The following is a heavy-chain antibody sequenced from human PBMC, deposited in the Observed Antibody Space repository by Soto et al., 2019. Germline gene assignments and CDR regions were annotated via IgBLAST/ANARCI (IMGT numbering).Heavy chain of an antibody. V-gene: IGHV5-51*01. D-gene: IGHD3-10*01. J-gene: IGHJ4*02. CDR2: IFPGDSDT. Sequence: GESLKISCKGSGYSFNIYWIAWARQMPGKGLEWMGIIFPGDSDTRYSPSFQGQVTISADKSITTAYLQWSSLKASDTAIYYCARRHGSGTYYFDSWGQGTLVTVSS. CDR1: GYSFNIYW. CDR3: ARRHGSGTYYFDS.